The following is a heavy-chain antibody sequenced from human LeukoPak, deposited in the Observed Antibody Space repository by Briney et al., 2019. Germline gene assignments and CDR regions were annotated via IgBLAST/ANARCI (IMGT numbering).Heavy chain of an antibody. J-gene: IGHJ6*03. CDR1: GFTFSSYN. D-gene: IGHD3-10*01. CDR3: ARASPRVRGVMSFHYYYYMDV. Sequence: PGGSLRLSCAASGFTFSSYNMNWVRQAPGKGLEWVSYISSINSTIHYADSVKGRFTISRDNAKNSLYLQMNSLRAEDTAVYYCARASPRVRGVMSFHYYYYMDVWGKGTTVTVSS. CDR2: ISSINSTI. V-gene: IGHV3-48*01.